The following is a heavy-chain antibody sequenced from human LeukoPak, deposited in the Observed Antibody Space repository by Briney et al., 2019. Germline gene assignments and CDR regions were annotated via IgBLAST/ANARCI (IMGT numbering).Heavy chain of an antibody. V-gene: IGHV3-48*01. CDR2: ISSSSSTI. J-gene: IGHJ3*02. CDR3: ARHTEDDAFDI. D-gene: IGHD4-17*01. CDR1: GLTVSSYS. Sequence: GGSLRLSCVASGLTVSSYSMNWVRQAPGKGLEWVSYISSSSSTIYYADSVKGRFTISRDNSKNTLYLQMNSLRPEDTAVCYCARHTEDDAFDIWGQGTMVTVSS.